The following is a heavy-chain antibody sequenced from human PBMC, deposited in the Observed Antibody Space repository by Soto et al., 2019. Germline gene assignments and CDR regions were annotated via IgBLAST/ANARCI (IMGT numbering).Heavy chain of an antibody. CDR3: ARGGNTIFGVVPLYYSYGMAV. Sequence: QVQLQESGPGLVKPSETLSLTCTVSGVSISSYYWSWIRQPAGQGLECIGRIYTIGSTNYNPYLTSRVTRSVDTSKNQFSLKLSSVTAADTAVSYCARGGNTIFGVVPLYYSYGMAVWGKGTTVPVSS. V-gene: IGHV4-4*07. D-gene: IGHD3-3*01. J-gene: IGHJ6*04. CDR1: GVSISSYY. CDR2: IYTIGST.